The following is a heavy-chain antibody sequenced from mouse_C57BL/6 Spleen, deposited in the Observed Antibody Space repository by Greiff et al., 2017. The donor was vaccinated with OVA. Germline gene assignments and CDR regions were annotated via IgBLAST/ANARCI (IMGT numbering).Heavy chain of an antibody. CDR2: IYPGSGST. CDR3: ARRGDGSYAMGY. V-gene: IGHV1-55*01. J-gene: IGHJ4*01. CDR1: GYTFTSYW. D-gene: IGHD2-3*01. Sequence: QVQLQQPGAELVKPGASVKLSCKASGYTFTSYWITWVKQRPGQGLEWIGDIYPGSGSTNYNEKFKSKATLTVDTSSSTAYMQLSSLTSEDSAVYYCARRGDGSYAMGYWGQGASVTVSS.